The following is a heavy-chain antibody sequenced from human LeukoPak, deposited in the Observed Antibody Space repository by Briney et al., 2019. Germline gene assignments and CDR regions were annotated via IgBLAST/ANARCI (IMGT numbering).Heavy chain of an antibody. CDR3: ARGRYLTTSGGAAAGFLDY. Sequence: KASETLSLTCAVSGGSFSGYYWNWIRQSPGKGLEWIGEINHGGSTHYNPSLKSRVTISVDTSQKQFSLWLTSVTAADTAVYYCARGRYLTTSGGAAAGFLDYWGQGSLVTVST. CDR1: GGSFSGYY. CDR2: INHGGST. J-gene: IGHJ4*02. V-gene: IGHV4-34*01. D-gene: IGHD6-13*01.